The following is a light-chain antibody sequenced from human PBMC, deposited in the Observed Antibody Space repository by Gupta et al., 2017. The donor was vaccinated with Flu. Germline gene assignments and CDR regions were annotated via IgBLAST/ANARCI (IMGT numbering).Light chain of an antibody. CDR3: QLSFA. J-gene: IGKJ4*01. V-gene: IGKV3-11*01. CDR1: QSVRDF. CDR2: DVF. Sequence: ELVLTQSPATLSLSPGERATLSCRASQSVRDFLAWYQQKPGQSTRLLIYDVFNRATGITGRFSGSGSGTDFSRAGSSVEADDCAGYDGQLSFAFGGGTKVEI.